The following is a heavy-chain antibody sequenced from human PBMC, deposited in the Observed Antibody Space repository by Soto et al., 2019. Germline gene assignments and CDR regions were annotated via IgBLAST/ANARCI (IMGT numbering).Heavy chain of an antibody. D-gene: IGHD2-21*02. J-gene: IGHJ4*02. CDR3: ARCPYCGGDCLGYFDY. CDR2: IIPIYGTA. V-gene: IGHV1-69*01. CDR1: GGTFSSSA. Sequence: QVQLVQSGAEVKKPGSSVKVSCKASGGTFSSSAISWVRQAPGQGLEWMGGIIPIYGTANYAQKFQGSVTITADESTSTAYMEMRSLRSEDTAVYYCARCPYCGGDCLGYFDYWGQGTLVTVSS.